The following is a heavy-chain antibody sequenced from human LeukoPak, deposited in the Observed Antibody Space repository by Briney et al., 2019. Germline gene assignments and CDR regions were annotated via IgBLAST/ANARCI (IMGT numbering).Heavy chain of an antibody. D-gene: IGHD3-3*01. Sequence: PSETLSLTCAVYGGSFSGYYWSWIRQPPGKGLEWIGEINHSGSTNYNPSLKSRVTISVDTSKNQFSLKLSSVTAADTAVYYCAINHGVWSGYWPFDYWGQGTLVTVSS. V-gene: IGHV4-34*01. J-gene: IGHJ4*02. CDR2: INHSGST. CDR1: GGSFSGYY. CDR3: AINHGVWSGYWPFDY.